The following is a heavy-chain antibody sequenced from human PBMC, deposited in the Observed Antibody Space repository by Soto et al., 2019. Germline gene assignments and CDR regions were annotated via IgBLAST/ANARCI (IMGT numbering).Heavy chain of an antibody. J-gene: IGHJ5*02. CDR2: IYYSGST. CDR1: GGSISSSSYY. CDR3: VRGYSSGWNRPDWFDP. D-gene: IGHD6-19*01. Sequence: SETLSLTCTVSGGSISSSSYYWGCIRQPPGKGLEWIGSIYYSGSTYYNPSLKSRVTISIDTSKNQFSLKLSSVTAADTAVYYCVRGYSSGWNRPDWFDPWGQGTLVTVSS. V-gene: IGHV4-39*01.